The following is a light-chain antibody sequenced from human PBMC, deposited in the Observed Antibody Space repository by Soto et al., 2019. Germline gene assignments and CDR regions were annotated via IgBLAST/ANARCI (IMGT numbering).Light chain of an antibody. J-gene: IGKJ5*01. CDR1: QSINRW. CDR2: EVS. CDR3: QQYHDFPIT. Sequence: DIQKTQSPSTLSASVGDRVTITCRASQSINRWLAWYQQKPGRAPNLLIYEVSTLQSGVPSRFSGSGYGTDFTLTISGLQPEDFASYYCQQYHDFPITFGQGTRLEI. V-gene: IGKV1-5*01.